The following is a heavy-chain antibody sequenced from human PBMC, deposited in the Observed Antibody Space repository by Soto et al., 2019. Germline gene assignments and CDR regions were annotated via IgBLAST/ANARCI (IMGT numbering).Heavy chain of an antibody. J-gene: IGHJ4*02. D-gene: IGHD3-3*01. Sequence: QVQLVQSGAEVKKPGSSVKVSCKASGGNFSSYAISWVRQAPGPRLEWMGGIIPIFGTATYAQKFQGRVMITADESTSTDYMELSSLRSDDRAVYYCASTKTISIFGVPHDYWGQGAMVTVSS. CDR1: GGNFSSYA. CDR2: IIPIFGTA. CDR3: ASTKTISIFGVPHDY. V-gene: IGHV1-69*01.